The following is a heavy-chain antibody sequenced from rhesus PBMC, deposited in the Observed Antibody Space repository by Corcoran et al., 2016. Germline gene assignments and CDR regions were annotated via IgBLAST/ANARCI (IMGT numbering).Heavy chain of an antibody. Sequence: QVTLKESGPALVKPTQTLTLTCTFPGFSLSTSGMGVGWIRQPPRKILEWLAHHYWNDDKNYNTSLNRMFTISKETSNNQVVLTVTNLDPVDSATYYGARYAFGTTHYGLDSWGQGVVVTVSS. J-gene: IGHJ6*01. CDR3: ARYAFGTTHYGLDS. V-gene: IGHV2-1*01. D-gene: IGHD1-14*01. CDR1: GFSLSTSGMG. CDR2: HYWNDDK.